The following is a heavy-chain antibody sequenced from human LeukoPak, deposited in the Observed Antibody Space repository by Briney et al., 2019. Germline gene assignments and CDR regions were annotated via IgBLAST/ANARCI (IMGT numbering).Heavy chain of an antibody. J-gene: IGHJ5*02. V-gene: IGHV3-23*01. CDR2: ISGSGGST. D-gene: IGHD3-22*01. CDR3: AKRGGSSGYYPEGWFDP. Sequence: GGCLRLSCAASGFTFSSYAMSWVRQAPGKGLEWVSAISGSGGSTYYADSVKGRFTISRDNSKNTLYLQMNSLRAEDTAVYYCAKRGGSSGYYPEGWFDPWGQGTLVTVSS. CDR1: GFTFSSYA.